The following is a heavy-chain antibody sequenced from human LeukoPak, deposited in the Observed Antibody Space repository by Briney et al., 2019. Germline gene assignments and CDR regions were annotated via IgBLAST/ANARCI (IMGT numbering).Heavy chain of an antibody. CDR3: ASGYSSRWYSYAFAT. D-gene: IGHD6-13*01. CDR1: GGSFSGYY. V-gene: IGHV4-59*12. J-gene: IGHJ3*02. Sequence: SETLSLTCTVSGGSFSGYYWSWIRQPPGKGLEWIGDIYYSGSTNYNPSLKSRVTISVDTSKNQFSLKLSSVTAADTAVYYCASGYSSRWYSYAFATRRQPTMPTVSS. CDR2: IYYSGST.